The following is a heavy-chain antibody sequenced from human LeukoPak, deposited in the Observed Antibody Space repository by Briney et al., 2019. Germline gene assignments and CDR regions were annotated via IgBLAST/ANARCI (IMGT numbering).Heavy chain of an antibody. CDR3: ARDRYYYYGMDV. CDR2: IYYSGST. Sequence: KPSETLSLTCTVSGGSISSSSYYWGWIRQPPGKGLEWIGSIYYSGSTYYNPSLKSRFTISVDTSKNQFSLKLSSVTAADTAVYYCARDRYYYYGMDVWGQGTTVTVSS. CDR1: GGSISSSSYY. V-gene: IGHV4-39*02. J-gene: IGHJ6*02.